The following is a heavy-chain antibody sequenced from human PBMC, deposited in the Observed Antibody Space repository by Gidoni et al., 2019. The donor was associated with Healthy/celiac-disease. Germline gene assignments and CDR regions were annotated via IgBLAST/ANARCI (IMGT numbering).Heavy chain of an antibody. CDR1: GGSFSGYY. Sequence: QVQLQQWGAGLLKPSETLSLTCAVYGGSFSGYYWSWIRQPPGKGLEWIGEINHSGSTNYNPSLKSRVTISVDTSKNQFSLKLSSVTAADTAVYYCARGLGYCSSTSCYFGGLSLRTARYWGQGTLVTVS. V-gene: IGHV4-34*01. D-gene: IGHD2-2*01. CDR3: ARGLGYCSSTSCYFGGLSLRTARY. J-gene: IGHJ4*02. CDR2: INHSGST.